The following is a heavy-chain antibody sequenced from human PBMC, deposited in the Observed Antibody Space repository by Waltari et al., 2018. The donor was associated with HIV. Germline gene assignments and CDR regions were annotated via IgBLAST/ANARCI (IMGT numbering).Heavy chain of an antibody. CDR3: TRGNGHAFDL. J-gene: IGHJ3*01. V-gene: IGHV3-74*01. CDR1: GFTVSSQW. D-gene: IGHD2-8*01. Sequence: EVQLVESRGGSFQPGGSLRLSCAASGFTVSSQWMFSVRQVPGKGLVWVSRINSDGSSTTYADSVKGRFTISRDNAKNTLYLQMNSLRAEDTAMYYCTRGNGHAFDLWGQGTMVTVSS. CDR2: INSDGSST.